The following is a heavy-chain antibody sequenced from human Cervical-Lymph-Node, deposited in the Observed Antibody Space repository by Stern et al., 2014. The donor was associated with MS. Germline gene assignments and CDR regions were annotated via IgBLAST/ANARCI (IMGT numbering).Heavy chain of an antibody. Sequence: VQLLESGSELKKPGASVKVSCKASGYSFTHFALNWVRHAPGQGLQWMGWINTNTGNPSYAQALTGRFVFSLDTSVSTAYLQISSLKAEDTAVYYCARDPHDYGDRFDYWGQGTLVTVSS. V-gene: IGHV7-4-1*02. D-gene: IGHD4-17*01. J-gene: IGHJ4*02. CDR1: GYSFTHFA. CDR3: ARDPHDYGDRFDY. CDR2: INTNTGNP.